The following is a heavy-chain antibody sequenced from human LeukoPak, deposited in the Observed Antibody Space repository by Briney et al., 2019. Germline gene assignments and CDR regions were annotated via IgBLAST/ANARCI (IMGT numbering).Heavy chain of an antibody. D-gene: IGHD3-10*01. CDR2: IHDTGRT. J-gene: IGHJ4*02. V-gene: IGHV4-59*01. Sequence: SETLSLTCSVSGGSISGYYWSWIRQPPGEGLEWVAYIHDTGRTNHNPSLKSRVSISVDTSKNQFSLQLSSVTAADTAVYYCARNTENSGNGDFWGQGTLVTVSS. CDR1: GGSISGYY. CDR3: ARNTENSGNGDF.